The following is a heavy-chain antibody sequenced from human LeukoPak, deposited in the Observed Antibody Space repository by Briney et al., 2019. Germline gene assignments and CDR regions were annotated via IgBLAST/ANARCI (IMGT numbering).Heavy chain of an antibody. CDR3: ARELPPLEKYYFDY. J-gene: IGHJ4*02. V-gene: IGHV3-33*01. CDR1: GFTFRSYG. CDR2: IWYDGSNK. Sequence: GRSLRLSRAASGFTFRSYGMHWVRQAPGKGLQWVAVIWYDGSNKYYADSVKGRFTISRDNSKNTLSLQMNSLRAEDTAVYYCARELPPLEKYYFDYWGQGTLVTVSS. D-gene: IGHD3-3*01.